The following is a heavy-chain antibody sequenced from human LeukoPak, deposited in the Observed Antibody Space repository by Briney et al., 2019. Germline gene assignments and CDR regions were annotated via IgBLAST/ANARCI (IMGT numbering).Heavy chain of an antibody. Sequence: SETLSLTCTVSGGSISSYYWSWIRQPPGKGLEWIGYIYTSGSTNYNPSLKSRVTISVDTSKNQFSLKLSSVTAADSAVYYCARQKCTSASCLTKNAFDVWGQGTMVTDSS. CDR3: ARQKCTSASCLTKNAFDV. V-gene: IGHV4-4*09. CDR1: GGSISSYY. J-gene: IGHJ3*01. D-gene: IGHD2-2*01. CDR2: IYTSGST.